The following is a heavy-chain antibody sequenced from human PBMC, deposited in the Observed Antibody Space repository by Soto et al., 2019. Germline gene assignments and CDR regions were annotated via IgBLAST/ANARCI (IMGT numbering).Heavy chain of an antibody. D-gene: IGHD1-1*01. CDR1: GGSVRAPDW. Sequence: QVHLQESGPGLVAPSGTLSLTCTLSGGSVRAPDWWNWVRQSRDKGLQWIAEVNLSEHSNYNPSLRSRVSVAIDSSTNQFYLNLNSVTAADTAIYYCARVRQGCSANNCYFDPWGQGTQVTITS. CDR3: ARVRQGCSANNCYFDP. CDR2: VNLSEHS. J-gene: IGHJ5*01. V-gene: IGHV4-4*02.